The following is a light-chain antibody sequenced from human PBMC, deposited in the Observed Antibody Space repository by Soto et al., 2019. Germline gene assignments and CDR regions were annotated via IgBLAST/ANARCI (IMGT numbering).Light chain of an antibody. CDR2: AAS. CDR3: QQSYSTWT. V-gene: IGKV1-39*01. CDR1: QSISSY. Sequence: DIRMTQHPSSSSASLGDGVTITFRASQSISSYLNWYQQKPGKAPKLLIYAASSLQSGVPSRFSGSGSGTDFTLTISSLQPEDFATYYCQQSYSTWTFGQGTKVDIK. J-gene: IGKJ1*01.